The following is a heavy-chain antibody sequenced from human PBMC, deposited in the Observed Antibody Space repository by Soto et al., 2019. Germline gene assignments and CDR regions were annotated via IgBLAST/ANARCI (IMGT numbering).Heavy chain of an antibody. CDR1: GFTFSRYT. CDR2: ISGSGSST. CDR3: AKAWGIDY. Sequence: EVPRLESGGGLVEPAVSRRLSCAAPGFTFSRYTMSWVRQAPGKGLECVATISGSGSSTYSADSVKGRFTISRDNSKNTLYLQMNSLRVEDTAIYYCAKAWGIDYWGQGTLVTVSS. J-gene: IGHJ4*02. V-gene: IGHV3-23*01. D-gene: IGHD7-27*01.